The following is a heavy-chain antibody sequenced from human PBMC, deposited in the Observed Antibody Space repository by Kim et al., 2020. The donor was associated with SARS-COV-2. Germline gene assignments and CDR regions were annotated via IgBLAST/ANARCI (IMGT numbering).Heavy chain of an antibody. CDR3: ARGLGPLAYYYYYGMDV. J-gene: IGHJ6*02. D-gene: IGHD7-27*01. CDR2: INHSGST. Sequence: SETLSLTCAVYGGSFSGYYWSWIRQPPGKGLEWIGEINHSGSTNYNPSLKSRVTISVDTSKNQFSLKLSSVTAADTAVYYCARGLGPLAYYYYYGMDVWGQGTTVTVSS. CDR1: GGSFSGYY. V-gene: IGHV4-34*01.